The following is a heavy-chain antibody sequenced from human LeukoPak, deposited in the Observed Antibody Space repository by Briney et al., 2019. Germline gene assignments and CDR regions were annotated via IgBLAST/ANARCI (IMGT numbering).Heavy chain of an antibody. D-gene: IGHD6-13*01. J-gene: IGHJ4*02. CDR1: GFIFSNYV. CDR2: ISGSGGET. CDR3: AKDGSRVAAAGTVSDY. Sequence: GGSLRLSCAASGFIFSNYVVSWVRQAPGKGLEWVSVISGSGGETNYADSVKGRFTISRDNSKNTLYLQMNSLRAEDTAVYYCAKDGSRVAAAGTVSDYWGQGTLVTVSS. V-gene: IGHV3-23*01.